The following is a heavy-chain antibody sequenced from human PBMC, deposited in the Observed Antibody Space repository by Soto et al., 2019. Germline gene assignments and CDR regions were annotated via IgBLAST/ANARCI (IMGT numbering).Heavy chain of an antibody. CDR3: ARAPHYYYDSSGFLGHFDP. V-gene: IGHV4-61*01. CDR2: IYYSGST. J-gene: IGHJ5*02. CDR1: GGSVSSGSYY. D-gene: IGHD3-22*01. Sequence: KPSETLSLTCTVSGGSVSSGSYYWSWIRQPPGKGLEWIGYIYYSGSTNYNPSLKSRVTISVDTSKNQFSLKLSSVTAADTAVYYCARAPHYYYDSSGFLGHFDPWGQGTLVTVSS.